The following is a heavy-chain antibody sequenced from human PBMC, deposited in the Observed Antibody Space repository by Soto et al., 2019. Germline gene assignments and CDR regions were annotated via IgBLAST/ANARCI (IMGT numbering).Heavy chain of an antibody. CDR1: GYSFTSYW. V-gene: IGHV5-51*01. J-gene: IGHJ6*02. CDR3: ARHITGTTLYYYYYGMDV. Sequence: GESLKISCKGSGYSFTSYWIGWVRQMPGKGLEWMGIIYPGDSDTRYSPSFQGQVTISADKSISTAYLQWSSLKASDTAMYYCARHITGTTLYYYYYGMDVWGPGTTVTVSS. CDR2: IYPGDSDT. D-gene: IGHD1-7*01.